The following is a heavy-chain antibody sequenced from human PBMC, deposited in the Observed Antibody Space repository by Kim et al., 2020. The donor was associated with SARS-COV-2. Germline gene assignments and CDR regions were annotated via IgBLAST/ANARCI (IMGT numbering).Heavy chain of an antibody. CDR3: ARGNSGYDSNFDY. D-gene: IGHD5-12*01. J-gene: IGHJ4*02. Sequence: AQKFQGRVTRTRNTSISTAYMQLSSLRSQDTAVYYCARGNSGYDSNFDYWGQGTLVTVSS. V-gene: IGHV1-8*01.